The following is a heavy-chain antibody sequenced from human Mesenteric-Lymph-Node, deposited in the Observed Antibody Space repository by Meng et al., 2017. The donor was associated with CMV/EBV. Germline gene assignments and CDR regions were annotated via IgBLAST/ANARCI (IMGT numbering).Heavy chain of an antibody. CDR2: INPNSGGT. D-gene: IGHD3-3*01. V-gene: IGHV1-2*02. J-gene: IGHJ4*02. CDR1: GYTFTGYY. CDR3: AAGGVVKGPDFDY. Sequence: ASVKVSCKASGYTFTGYYMHWVRQAPGQGLEWMGWINPNSGGTNYAQKFQGRVTMTRDTSISTAYMELSSLRSEDTAVYYCAAGGVVKGPDFDYWGQGTLVTVSS.